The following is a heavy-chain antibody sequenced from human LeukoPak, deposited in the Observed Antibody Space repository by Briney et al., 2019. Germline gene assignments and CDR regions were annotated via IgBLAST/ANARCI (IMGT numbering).Heavy chain of an antibody. CDR3: ARGYSGYVVY. CDR1: RFTVRSNY. V-gene: IGHV3-66*01. CDR2: IYSGGST. D-gene: IGHD5-12*01. J-gene: IGHJ4*02. Sequence: PWASLTLFCPPSRFTVRSNYMSWSRQAPGKGLEWVSVIYSGGSTYYADSVKGRFTISRDNSKNTLYLQMNSLRAEDTAVYYCARGYSGYVVYWGQGTLVTVSS.